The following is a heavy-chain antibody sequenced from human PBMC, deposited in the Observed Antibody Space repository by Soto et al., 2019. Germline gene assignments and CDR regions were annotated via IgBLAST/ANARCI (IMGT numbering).Heavy chain of an antibody. CDR3: ARVPDY. V-gene: IGHV4-31*03. CDR2: IYYSGST. J-gene: IGHJ4*02. CDR1: CCSISSGGYY. Sequence: SETLSLTCTVCCCSISSGGYYWRWIRQHPGKGLEWIGYIYYSGSTYYNPSLKSRVTISVDTSKNQFSLKLRYVTAADKAVYYCARVPDYWGQGTLVTVX.